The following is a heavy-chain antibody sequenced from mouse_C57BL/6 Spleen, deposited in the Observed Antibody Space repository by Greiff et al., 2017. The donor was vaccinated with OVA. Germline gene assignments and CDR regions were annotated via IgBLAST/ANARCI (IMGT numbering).Heavy chain of an antibody. D-gene: IGHD1-1*01. CDR1: GFNIKDDY. CDR3: TGDYGSSSYWSFDV. V-gene: IGHV14-4*01. Sequence: VQLQQSGAELVRPGASVKLSCTASGFNIKDDYMHWVKQRPEQGLEWIGWIDPEHGDTEYASKFQGKATITADTSSNTAYLQLSSLTSEDTAVYYCTGDYGSSSYWSFDVWGTGTTVTVSS. CDR2: IDPEHGDT. J-gene: IGHJ1*03.